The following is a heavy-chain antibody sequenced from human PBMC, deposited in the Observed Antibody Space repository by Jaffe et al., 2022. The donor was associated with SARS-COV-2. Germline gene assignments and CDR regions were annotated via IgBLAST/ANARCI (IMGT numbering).Heavy chain of an antibody. D-gene: IGHD6-13*01. CDR3: ARDPSGGGGAAAAQYYMDV. V-gene: IGHV1-3*01. CDR1: GYTFTSYA. Sequence: QVQLVQSGAEVKKPGASVKVSCKASGYTFTSYAMHWVRQAPGQRLEWMGWINAGNGNTKYSQKFQGRVTITRDTSASTAYMELSSLRSEDTAVYYCARDPSGGGGAAAAQYYMDVWGKGTTVTVSS. CDR2: INAGNGNT. J-gene: IGHJ6*03.